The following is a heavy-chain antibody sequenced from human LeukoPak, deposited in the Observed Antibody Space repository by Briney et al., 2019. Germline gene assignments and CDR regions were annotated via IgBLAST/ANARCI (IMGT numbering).Heavy chain of an antibody. J-gene: IGHJ4*02. CDR2: ISGSGGST. V-gene: IGHV3-23*01. CDR3: AKAGSIAVAGIPEDY. D-gene: IGHD6-19*01. CDR1: GFTFSSYS. Sequence: GGSLRLSCAASGFTFSSYSMNWVRQAPGKGLEWVSAISGSGGSTYYADSVKGRFTISRDNSKNTLYLQMNSLRAEDTAVYYCAKAGSIAVAGIPEDYWGQGTLVTVSS.